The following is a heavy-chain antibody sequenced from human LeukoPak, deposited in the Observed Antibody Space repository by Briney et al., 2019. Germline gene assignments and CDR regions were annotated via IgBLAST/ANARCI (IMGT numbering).Heavy chain of an antibody. V-gene: IGHV4-59*01. CDR3: ARDTYGSGSYYNGPYCYGMDV. CDR1: GGSISSYY. Sequence: SETLSLTCTVSGGSISSYYWSWIRQPPGKGLEWIGYIYYSGSTNYNPSLESRVTISVDTSKNQFSLKLSSVTAADTAVYYCARDTYGSGSYYNGPYCYGMDVWGQGTTVTVSS. J-gene: IGHJ6*02. CDR2: IYYSGST. D-gene: IGHD3-10*01.